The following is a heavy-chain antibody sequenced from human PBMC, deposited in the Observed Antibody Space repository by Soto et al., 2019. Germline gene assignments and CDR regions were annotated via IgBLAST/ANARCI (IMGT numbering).Heavy chain of an antibody. CDR3: ARTADRYYYYGMDV. Sequence: LSLTCTVSGGAISSYYWSWIRQPPGKGLEWIGYIYYSGRTNYNPSLKSRVTISVDTSKNQFSLKLSSVTAADTAMYYCARTADRYYYYGMDVWGQGTTVTVSS. V-gene: IGHV4-59*01. CDR1: GGAISSYY. D-gene: IGHD2-2*01. J-gene: IGHJ6*02. CDR2: IYYSGRT.